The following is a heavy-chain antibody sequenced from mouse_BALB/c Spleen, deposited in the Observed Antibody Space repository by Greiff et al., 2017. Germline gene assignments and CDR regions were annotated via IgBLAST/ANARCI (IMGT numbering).Heavy chain of an antibody. CDR1: GYSFTSYW. V-gene: IGHV1S126*01. D-gene: IGHD3-3*01. CDR3: AREGGRGTFAY. CDR2: IDPSDSET. J-gene: IGHJ3*01. Sequence: VQLQESGPQLVRPGASVKISCKASGYSFTSYWMHWVKQRPGQGLEWIGMIDPSDSETRLNQKFKDKATLTVDKSSSTAYMQLSSPTSEDSAVYYCAREGGRGTFAYWGQGTLVTVSA.